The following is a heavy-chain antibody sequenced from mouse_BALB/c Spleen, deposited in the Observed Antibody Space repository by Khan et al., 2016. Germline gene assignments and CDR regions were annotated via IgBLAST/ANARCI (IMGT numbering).Heavy chain of an antibody. V-gene: IGHV9-1*02. Sequence: QIQLVQSGPELKKPGETVKISCKASGYTFTNYGMNWVKQAPGKGLKWMGWINTYTGEPTYADDFKGRLAFSLETSASTAYLQINNLKNEDMATYFCARFRYGNYWGQGTTLTVSS. J-gene: IGHJ2*01. CDR2: INTYTGEP. CDR1: GYTFTNYG. D-gene: IGHD2-10*02. CDR3: ARFRYGNY.